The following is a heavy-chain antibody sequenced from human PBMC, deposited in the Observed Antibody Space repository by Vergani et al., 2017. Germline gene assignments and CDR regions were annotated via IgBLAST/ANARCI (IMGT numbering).Heavy chain of an antibody. CDR2: ISSSSSYI. D-gene: IGHD2-15*01. J-gene: IGHJ4*02. Sequence: EVQLVESGGGLVKPGGSLRLSCAASGFTFSSYSMNWVRQAPGKGLEWVSSISSSSSYIYYADSVKGRFTISRDNAKNSLYLQMNSLRAEDTAVYYCARGAGVVVAAIDYFDYWGQGTLVTVSS. V-gene: IGHV3-21*01. CDR3: ARGAGVVVAAIDYFDY. CDR1: GFTFSSYS.